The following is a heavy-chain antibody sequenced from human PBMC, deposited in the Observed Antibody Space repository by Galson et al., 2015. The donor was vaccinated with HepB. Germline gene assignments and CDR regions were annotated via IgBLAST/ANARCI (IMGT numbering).Heavy chain of an antibody. CDR1: GDSVSSNNAA. V-gene: IGHV6-1*01. Sequence: CAISGDSVSSNNAAWNWIRQSPSRGLEWLGRTYYRSRWYNDYAISVKSRLTINPDTSKNQFSLQLNSVTPDDTAVYYCARDLGTPPLSLWENWFDPWGQGTLVTVSS. J-gene: IGHJ5*02. CDR2: TYYRSRWYN. CDR3: ARDLGTPPLSLWENWFDP. D-gene: IGHD1-14*01.